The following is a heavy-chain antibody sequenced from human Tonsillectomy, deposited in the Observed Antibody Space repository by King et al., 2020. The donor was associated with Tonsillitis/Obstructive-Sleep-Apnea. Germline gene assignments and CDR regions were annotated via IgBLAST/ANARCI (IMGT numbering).Heavy chain of an antibody. CDR2: IKSKTDGGKT. D-gene: IGHD3-22*01. CDR1: GFTFSNAW. J-gene: IGHJ4*02. V-gene: IGHV3-15*07. CDR3: TTNYYDSSGYYFVFDY. Sequence: VQLVESGGGLVKPGGSLRLSCAASGFTFSNAWMNWVRQAPGKGLEWVGRIKSKTDGGKTDYAAPVKGRFTISRDDSKNTLYLQMNSLKTEDTAVYYCTTNYYDSSGYYFVFDYWGQGTLVTVSS.